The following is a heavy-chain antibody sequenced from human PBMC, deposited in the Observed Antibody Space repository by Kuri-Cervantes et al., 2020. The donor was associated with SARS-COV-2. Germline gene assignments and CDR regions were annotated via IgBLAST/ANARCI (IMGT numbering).Heavy chain of an antibody. J-gene: IGHJ4*02. D-gene: IGHD4-17*01. CDR2: IRSDGSNK. CDR1: GFTFSSYG. CDR3: ASALVVTVTTFDY. Sequence: GESLEISWEASGFTFSSYGMHWVRQAPGKGLGWVAFIRSDGSNKYFADSVKGRFTISRHNSKNTLYLQMNSLRAEDTAVYYCASALVVTVTTFDYWGQGTLVTVSS. V-gene: IGHV3-30*02.